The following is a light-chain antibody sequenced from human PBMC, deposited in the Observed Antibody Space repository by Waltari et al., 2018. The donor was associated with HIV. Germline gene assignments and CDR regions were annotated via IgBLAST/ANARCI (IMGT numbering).Light chain of an antibody. J-gene: IGLJ1*01. CDR1: SSDVGSYNY. CDR3: CSYAGSNTYL. V-gene: IGLV2-23*02. Sequence: QSALTQPASVSGFPGQSITISCTGSSSDVGSYNYVSWYQQHPGKAPKLLIYDVSKRPSGVSNRFSGSKSGNTASQTISGLQAEDEADYYCCSYAGSNTYLFGTGTEVTVL. CDR2: DVS.